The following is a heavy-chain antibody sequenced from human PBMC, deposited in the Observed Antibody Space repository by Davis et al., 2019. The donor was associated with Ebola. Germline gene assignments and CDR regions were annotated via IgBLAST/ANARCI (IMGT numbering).Heavy chain of an antibody. Sequence: SETLSLTCTVSGGSISSYYWSWIRQPPGKGLEWIGYIYYSGSTNYNPSLKSRVTISVDTSKNQFSLKLSSVTAADTAVYYCARRRRGGYDFWSGYLTAFDYWGQGTLVTVSS. CDR2: IYYSGST. D-gene: IGHD3-3*01. CDR1: GGSISSYY. V-gene: IGHV4-59*12. CDR3: ARRRRGGYDFWSGYLTAFDY. J-gene: IGHJ4*02.